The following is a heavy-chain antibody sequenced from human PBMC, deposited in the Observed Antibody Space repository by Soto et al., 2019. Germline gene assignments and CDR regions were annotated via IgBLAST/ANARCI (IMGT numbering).Heavy chain of an antibody. D-gene: IGHD2-2*01. CDR3: ARDLGYCRSTSCQNWFDP. J-gene: IGHJ5*02. V-gene: IGHV4-31*03. CDR2: IYYSGST. Sequence: SETLSLTCTVSGGSISSGGYYWSWIRQHPGKGLEWSGYIYYSGSTYYNPSLKSRVTISVDTPNNQYSLKLSSVTAADTAVYYCARDLGYCRSTSCQNWFDPWGQGTLVTVSS. CDR1: GGSISSGGYY.